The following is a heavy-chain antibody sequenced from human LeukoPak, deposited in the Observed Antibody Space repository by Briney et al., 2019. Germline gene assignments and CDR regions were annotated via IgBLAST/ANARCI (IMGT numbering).Heavy chain of an antibody. V-gene: IGHV1-2*02. CDR3: ARAVERYYDFWSGYYPPGMDV. J-gene: IGHJ6*02. CDR1: GYTSTSYG. CDR2: INPNSGGT. D-gene: IGHD3-3*01. Sequence: GASVKVSCKASGYTSTSYGINWVRQAPGQGLEWMGWINPNSGGTNYAQKFQGRVTMTRDTSISTAYMELSRLRSDDTAVYYCARAVERYYDFWSGYYPPGMDVWGQGTTVTVSS.